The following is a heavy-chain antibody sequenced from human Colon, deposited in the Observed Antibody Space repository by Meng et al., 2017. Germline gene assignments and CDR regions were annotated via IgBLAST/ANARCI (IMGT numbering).Heavy chain of an antibody. V-gene: IGHV3-30*15. D-gene: IGHD1-26*01. J-gene: IGHJ4*01. CDR1: GFTFSSYA. Sequence: GESLKISCAASGFTFSSYAMHWVRQAPGKGLEWVAVISYDGSNKYYADSVKGRFTISRDNSKNTLYLQMSSLSAEDTVVYYCVVSYFDFWGQGTPVTVSS. CDR2: ISYDGSNK. CDR3: VVSYFDF.